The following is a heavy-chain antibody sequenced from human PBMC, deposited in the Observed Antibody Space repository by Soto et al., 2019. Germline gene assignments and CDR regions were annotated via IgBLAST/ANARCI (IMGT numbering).Heavy chain of an antibody. Sequence: TSETLSLTCTVSGGSTTSDYWSWIRQPPGKGLEWLGYIFHSLGAKYNPSLGSRGTISLDTSKNQLSLSLRSVTAADTAVYYCSGAESPDTAYFSLYWGQGTPVTVSS. V-gene: IGHV4-59*01. D-gene: IGHD1-26*01. J-gene: IGHJ4*02. CDR2: IFHSLGA. CDR1: GGSTTSDY. CDR3: SGAESPDTAYFSLY.